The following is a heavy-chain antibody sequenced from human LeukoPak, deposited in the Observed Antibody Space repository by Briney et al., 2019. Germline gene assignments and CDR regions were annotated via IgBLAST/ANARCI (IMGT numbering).Heavy chain of an antibody. CDR3: ARTYYYGSGSYSEGAFDI. J-gene: IGHJ3*02. D-gene: IGHD3-10*01. Sequence: ASVKVSCKASGYTFTGYYMHWARQAPGQGLEWMGWINPNSGGTNYAQKFQGRVTMTRDTSISTAYMELSRLRSDETAVYYCARTYYYGSGSYSEGAFDIWGQGTMVTVSS. CDR2: INPNSGGT. CDR1: GYTFTGYY. V-gene: IGHV1-2*02.